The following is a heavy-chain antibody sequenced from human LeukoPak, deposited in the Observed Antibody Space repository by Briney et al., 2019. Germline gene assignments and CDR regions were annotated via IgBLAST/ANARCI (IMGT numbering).Heavy chain of an antibody. Sequence: SETLSLTCTVSGGSISSGGYYWSWIRQHPGKGLERIGYIYYSGSTYYNPSLKSRVTISVDTSKNQFSLKLSSVTAADTAVYYCAREIGSASGFDYWGQGTLVTVSS. CDR3: AREIGSASGFDY. J-gene: IGHJ4*02. V-gene: IGHV4-31*03. CDR1: GGSISSGGYY. CDR2: IYYSGST. D-gene: IGHD3-10*01.